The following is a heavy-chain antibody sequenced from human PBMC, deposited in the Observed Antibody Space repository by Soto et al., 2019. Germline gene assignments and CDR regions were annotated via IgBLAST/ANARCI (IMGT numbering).Heavy chain of an antibody. CDR1: GLTFSSYA. V-gene: IGHV3-23*01. Sequence: GGSLRLSCAASGLTFSSYAMSWVRQAPGKGLEWVSAISGSGGSTYYADSVKGRFTISRDNSKNTLYLQMNSLRAEDTAVYYCAKGKLEVRGVITYYYGMDVWGQGTTVTV. CDR2: ISGSGGST. D-gene: IGHD3-10*01. J-gene: IGHJ6*02. CDR3: AKGKLEVRGVITYYYGMDV.